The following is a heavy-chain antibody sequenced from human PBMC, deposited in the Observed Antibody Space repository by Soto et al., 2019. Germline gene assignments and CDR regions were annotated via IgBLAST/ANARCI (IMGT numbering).Heavy chain of an antibody. CDR1: GFTFSSHW. Sequence: PGGSLRLSCVASGFTFSSHWMHWVRQVPGKGLVWVSRVNTDGSTTHYADSVKGRFTISRDNAKNTLYLQKNSLRAEDTAVYYCIRALFSSTGIDYWGQGTLVTVS. D-gene: IGHD2-8*02. CDR2: VNTDGSTT. CDR3: IRALFSSTGIDY. V-gene: IGHV3-74*01. J-gene: IGHJ4*02.